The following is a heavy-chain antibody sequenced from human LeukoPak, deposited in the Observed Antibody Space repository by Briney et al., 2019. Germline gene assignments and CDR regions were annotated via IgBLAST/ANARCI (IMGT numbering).Heavy chain of an antibody. CDR3: ARGVYIAAAQYAY. D-gene: IGHD6-13*01. J-gene: IGHJ4*02. CDR1: GGSFSGYY. CDR2: IYYSGTT. Sequence: SETLSLACAVYGGSFSGYYWSWIRQPPGKGLEWIRYIYYSGTTNYNPSLKSRVTISVDTSKNQFSLKLSSVTAADTAVYYCARGVYIAAAQYAYWGQGTLVTVSS. V-gene: IGHV4-59*01.